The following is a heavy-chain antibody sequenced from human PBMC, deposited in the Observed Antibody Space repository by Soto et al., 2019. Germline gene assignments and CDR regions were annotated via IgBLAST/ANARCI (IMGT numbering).Heavy chain of an antibody. CDR3: STRNPLYYRNYGFSIYYYYYVDV. J-gene: IGHJ6*03. V-gene: IGHV3-15*01. D-gene: IGHD4-4*01. CDR1: GFTFSNAW. Sequence: GGSLRLSCAASGFTFSNAWMTWVRQAPGKGLEWVGLIKSKTDGGTTDYAAPVKGRFTISRDDSRKTLYLQMNSLKTEDTAVYFCSTRNPLYYRNYGFSIYYYYYVDVWGKGTTVTVSS. CDR2: IKSKTDGGTT.